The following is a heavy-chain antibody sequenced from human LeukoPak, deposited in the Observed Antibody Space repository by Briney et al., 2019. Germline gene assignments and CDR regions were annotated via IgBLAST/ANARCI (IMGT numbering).Heavy chain of an antibody. J-gene: IGHJ4*02. Sequence: ASVKVSCKASGYTFTSYDINWVRQPTGQGLEGMGWMNPNSGNTGYAQKFQDRVTMTSNTSISTAYMELSSLGSEDTAVYYCARRRSLKLLWFGELSPYYFDFWGGGALVTVCS. CDR1: GYTFTSYD. D-gene: IGHD3-10*01. CDR2: MNPNSGNT. CDR3: ARRRSLKLLWFGELSPYYFDF. V-gene: IGHV1-8*01.